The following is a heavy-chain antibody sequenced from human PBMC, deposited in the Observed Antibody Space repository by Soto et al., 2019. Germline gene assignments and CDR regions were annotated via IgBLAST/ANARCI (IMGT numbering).Heavy chain of an antibody. CDR2: ISAHIGTT. V-gene: IGHV1-18*01. CDR3: AGGRYGDY. D-gene: IGHD1-1*01. CDR1: GYAFTTYG. J-gene: IGHJ4*02. Sequence: QVHLVQSGAEVKKPGASVKVSCQGSGYAFTTYGITWVRQAPGQGLEWMGWISAHIGTTSYAQKLQGRVTVTRDTATRKAYMELRSLRSDATAVYYCAGGRYGDYWGQGALVTVSS.